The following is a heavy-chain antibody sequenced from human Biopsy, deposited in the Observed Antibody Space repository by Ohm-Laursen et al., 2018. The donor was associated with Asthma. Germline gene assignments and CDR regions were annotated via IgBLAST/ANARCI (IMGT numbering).Heavy chain of an antibody. D-gene: IGHD4-17*01. Sequence: SQTLSLTCSVGGAYIGSRDHHWSWIRQSPGTGLERIGFVFWSGTTHYNRSLERRLSISIDTTRNEFSMTLRSVTAADTAVYFCARVASYGDPYFGIDVWGPGTTVSVS. CDR3: ARVASYGDPYFGIDV. V-gene: IGHV4-30-4*01. J-gene: IGHJ6*02. CDR1: GAYIGSRDHH. CDR2: VFWSGTT.